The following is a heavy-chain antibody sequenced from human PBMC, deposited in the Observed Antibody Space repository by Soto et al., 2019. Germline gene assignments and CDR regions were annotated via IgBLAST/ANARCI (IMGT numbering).Heavy chain of an antibody. CDR3: ARQGGEYITMSDY. CDR2: INPGDSDA. CDR1: GYTFSKYW. Sequence: GESLKISCKGSGYTFSKYWIGWVRQTPGKGLEWMGMINPGDSDARYSPSFEGQVTFSVDKSINTAYLQWNSLKASDTAMYYCARQGGEYITMSDYWGQGTLVTVSS. V-gene: IGHV5-51*01. J-gene: IGHJ4*02. D-gene: IGHD5-12*01.